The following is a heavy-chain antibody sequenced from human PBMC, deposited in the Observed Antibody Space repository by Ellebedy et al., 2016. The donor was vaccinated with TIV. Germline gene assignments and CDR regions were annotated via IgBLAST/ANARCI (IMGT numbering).Heavy chain of an antibody. CDR2: IKQDGSKK. CDR3: AKETWESSGYYIDY. D-gene: IGHD3-22*01. Sequence: PGGSLRLSCPASGFTFSTNWLTWVPQAPGKGLEWVANIKQDGSKKYYVDSVKGRFTISRDNAKNSLYLQMNSLRAEDTAVYYCAKETWESSGYYIDYWGQGTLVTVSS. J-gene: IGHJ4*02. CDR1: GFTFSTNW. V-gene: IGHV3-7*04.